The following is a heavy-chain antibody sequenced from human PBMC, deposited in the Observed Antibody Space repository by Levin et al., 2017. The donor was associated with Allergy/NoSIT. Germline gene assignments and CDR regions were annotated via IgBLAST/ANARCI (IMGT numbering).Heavy chain of an antibody. Sequence: GESLKISCKGSGYSFTSYWIGWVRQMPGKGLEWVGIIYPGDSDTRYSPSFQGQVTISADKSISTAYLQWSSLKASDTAMYYCARTYYDFWSGDYYYYGMDVWGQGTTVTVSS. J-gene: IGHJ6*02. V-gene: IGHV5-51*01. CDR2: IYPGDSDT. CDR1: GYSFTSYW. CDR3: ARTYYDFWSGDYYYYGMDV. D-gene: IGHD3-3*01.